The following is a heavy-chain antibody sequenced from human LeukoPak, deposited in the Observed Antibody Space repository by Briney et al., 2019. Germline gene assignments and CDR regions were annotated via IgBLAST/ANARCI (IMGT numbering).Heavy chain of an antibody. V-gene: IGHV4-39*07. CDR1: GGSISSSSYY. CDR3: ARDDQSGVNDY. J-gene: IGHJ4*02. Sequence: NPSETLSLTCTVSGGSISSSSYYWGWIRQPPGKGLEWIGSIYYSGSTYYNPSLKSRVTISVDTSKNQFSLKLSSVTAADTAVYYCARDDQSGVNDYWGQGTLVTVSS. D-gene: IGHD2-8*01. CDR2: IYYSGST.